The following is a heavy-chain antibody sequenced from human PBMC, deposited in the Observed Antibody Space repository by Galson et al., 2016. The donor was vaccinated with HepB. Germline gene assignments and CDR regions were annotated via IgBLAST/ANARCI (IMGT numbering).Heavy chain of an antibody. V-gene: IGHV1-46*03. J-gene: IGHJ6*04. CDR2: INPSGGTT. CDR3: ARIGRDITMVQGVTTYYYYAMDV. D-gene: IGHD3-10*01. CDR1: GYTLISYN. Sequence: SVKVSCKASGYTLISYNMHWVRQAPGQGLEWMGIINPSGGTTTYARRFQGTVTMTRDTSTSTVYMELSSLRSEDTAVYYCARIGRDITMVQGVTTYYYYAMDVWGKGTTVTVSS.